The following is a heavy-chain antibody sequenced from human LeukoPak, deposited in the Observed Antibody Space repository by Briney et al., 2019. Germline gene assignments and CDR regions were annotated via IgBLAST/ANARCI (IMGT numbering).Heavy chain of an antibody. CDR3: ARDRRYSSGWSSYYYGMDV. J-gene: IGHJ6*02. V-gene: IGHV3-74*01. Sequence: QTGGSLRLSCAASGFTFSSYWMHWVRQAPGKGLVWVSRINSDGSSTSYADSVKGRFTISRDNARNTLYLQMNSLRAEDTAVYYCARDRRYSSGWSSYYYGMDVWGQGTTVTVSS. CDR1: GFTFSSYW. D-gene: IGHD6-19*01. CDR2: INSDGSST.